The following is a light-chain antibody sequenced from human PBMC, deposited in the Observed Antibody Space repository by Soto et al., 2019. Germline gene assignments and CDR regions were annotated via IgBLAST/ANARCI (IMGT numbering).Light chain of an antibody. J-gene: IGKJ1*01. V-gene: IGKV1-39*01. CDR3: QQSYSTPPT. CDR2: AAS. Sequence: DIQMTQSPSSLSASVGDRVTITCRASQSISSYLNWYQQKPVKAPKLLIYAASSLQSGVPSRFSGSGSGTDFTLTISSLQPEDFATYYCQQSYSTPPTFGQGTMV. CDR1: QSISSY.